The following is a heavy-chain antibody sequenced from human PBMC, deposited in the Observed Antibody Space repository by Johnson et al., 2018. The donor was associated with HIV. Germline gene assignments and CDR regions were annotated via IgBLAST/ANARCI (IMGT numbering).Heavy chain of an antibody. J-gene: IGHJ3*02. Sequence: VQLVESGGGVVQPGRSLRLSCAASGFTFSSYDMHWVRQAPGKGLEWVAVIWYDGSNKYYADSVKGRFTNSRDNSKNTLYLQMNSLRAEDTAGYYCARGMVVAATKAFDIWGQGTMVTVSS. V-gene: IGHV3-30*19. CDR1: GFTFSSYD. CDR3: ARGMVVAATKAFDI. CDR2: IWYDGSNK. D-gene: IGHD2-15*01.